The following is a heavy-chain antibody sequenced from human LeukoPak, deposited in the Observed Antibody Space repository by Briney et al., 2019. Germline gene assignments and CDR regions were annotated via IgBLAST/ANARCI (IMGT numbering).Heavy chain of an antibody. CDR1: GGSFSGYY. CDR2: INHSGST. Sequence: SETLSLTCAVYGGSFSGYYWSWIRQPPGKGLEWIGEINHSGSTNYNPSLKSRVTISVDTSKNQFSLKLSSVTAADTAVYYCARDRTHNFYYYGMDVWGQGTTVTVSS. D-gene: IGHD1-1*01. V-gene: IGHV4-34*01. J-gene: IGHJ6*02. CDR3: ARDRTHNFYYYGMDV.